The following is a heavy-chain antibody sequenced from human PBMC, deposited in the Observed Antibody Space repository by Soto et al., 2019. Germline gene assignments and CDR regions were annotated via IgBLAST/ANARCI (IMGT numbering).Heavy chain of an antibody. CDR3: AKNQGVELVPLATVDWFDP. J-gene: IGHJ5*02. CDR1: GFIFENFG. CDR2: ISGSGFKK. Sequence: EVVLLESGGGLEQPGGSLRLSCAASGFIFENFGMSWVRQAPEKGLEWISSISGSGFKKYYADSVKGRFTIFRDNSKSTVYLELNNLSAEDTAVYHCAKNQGVELVPLATVDWFDPWGQGSVVTVSS. D-gene: IGHD1-26*01. V-gene: IGHV3-23*01.